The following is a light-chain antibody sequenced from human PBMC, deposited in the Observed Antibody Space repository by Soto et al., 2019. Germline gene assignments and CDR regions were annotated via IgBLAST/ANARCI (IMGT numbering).Light chain of an antibody. CDR2: DAS. Sequence: EIVLTQSPATLSLSPGERATLSCRASQSVSSYLAWYQQKPGQAPRLLIYDASNMATGIPATFSGRGSGTDFTLAICGLEADDFAVYYCQQRSNWPPYTFGQGTKLEIK. CDR3: QQRSNWPPYT. J-gene: IGKJ2*01. CDR1: QSVSSY. V-gene: IGKV3-11*01.